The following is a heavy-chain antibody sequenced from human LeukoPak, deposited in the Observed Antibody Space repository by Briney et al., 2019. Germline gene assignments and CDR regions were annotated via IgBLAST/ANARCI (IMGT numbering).Heavy chain of an antibody. CDR3: ARGDPYDSWSVPHYSDY. V-gene: IGHV3-23*01. CDR1: GFTLSSSA. Sequence: PGGSLRLSRAASGFTLSSSAMSWVGQAPGKEVKGVSVISSRGGSTYYADAVNGRSTITRDNSKYTQYLKMNSLRAEDTAVDYCARGDPYDSWSVPHYSDYWGQGTLVTVSS. D-gene: IGHD3-3*01. J-gene: IGHJ4*02. CDR2: ISSRGGST.